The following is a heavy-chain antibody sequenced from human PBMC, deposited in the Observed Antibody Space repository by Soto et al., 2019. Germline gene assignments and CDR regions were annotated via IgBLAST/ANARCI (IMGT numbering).Heavy chain of an antibody. CDR3: ARVTTGGYGMDV. CDR2: IYYSGST. V-gene: IGHV4-59*08. Sequence: SETLSLTCAVYVGSFSGYYWSWIRQAPGKGLEWIGYIYYSGSTNYNPSLKSRVTISVDTSKNQFSLKLSSVTAADTAVHYCARVTTGGYGMDVWGQGTTVTVSS. J-gene: IGHJ6*02. D-gene: IGHD4-4*01. CDR1: VGSFSGYY.